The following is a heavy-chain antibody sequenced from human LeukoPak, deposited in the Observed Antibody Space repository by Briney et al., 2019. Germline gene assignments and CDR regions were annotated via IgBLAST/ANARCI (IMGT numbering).Heavy chain of an antibody. CDR1: GFTFSDSY. Sequence: GGSLRLFCAASGFTFSDSYMRWIRQAPGEGVVWLACISSSGHTIYYAESVRGRFTITRDNAKNSLYLQLNSLRPGDTAVYYCAQTGRNNYFDSWGQGTLVTVSS. CDR3: AQTGRNNYFDS. J-gene: IGHJ5*01. CDR2: ISSSGHTI. V-gene: IGHV3-11*01.